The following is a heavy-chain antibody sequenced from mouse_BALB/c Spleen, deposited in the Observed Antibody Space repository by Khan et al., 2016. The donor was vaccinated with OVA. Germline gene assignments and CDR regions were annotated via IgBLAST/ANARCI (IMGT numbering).Heavy chain of an antibody. CDR1: GYTFTDFT. CDR2: ISTYYGHA. CDR3: TRGGGGNRFAY. Sequence: QMQLEESGAELVRPGVSVKISCKGSGYTFTDFTMHWVKQSHAMSLEWIGVISTYYGHATYNQKFKDKATMTVDKSSSTAYMELARLPSEDSAIYYCTRGGGGNRFAYWGQGTLVTVSA. V-gene: IGHV1S137*01. J-gene: IGHJ3*01.